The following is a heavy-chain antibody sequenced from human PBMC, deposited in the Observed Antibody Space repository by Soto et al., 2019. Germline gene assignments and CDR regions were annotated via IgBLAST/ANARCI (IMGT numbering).Heavy chain of an antibody. Sequence: EVEVVESGGGLVQPGGSLRLSCGASGFTFTNYWMHWVRQVPGRGLVWVSGITHDGSGTKYADSVKGRFTISRDNAKNTAYLQMNRLRPADTAVYYSVSVFEYWGHGTLVTVSS. J-gene: IGHJ4*01. CDR2: ITHDGSGT. CDR1: GFTFTNYW. V-gene: IGHV3-74*01. CDR3: VSVFEY.